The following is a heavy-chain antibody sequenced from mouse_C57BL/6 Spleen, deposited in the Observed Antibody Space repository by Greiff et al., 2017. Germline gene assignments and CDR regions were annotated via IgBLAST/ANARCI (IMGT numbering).Heavy chain of an antibody. CDR3: ARRTTVPFYFDY. D-gene: IGHD1-1*01. Sequence: VQLQQSGAELVMPGASVKLSCKASGYTFTSYWMHWVKQRPGQGLEWIGEIDPSDSYTNYNQKFKGKSTLTVDKSSSTAYMQLSSLTSEDSAVYYCARRTTVPFYFDYWGQGTTLTVSS. CDR2: IDPSDSYT. V-gene: IGHV1-69*01. CDR1: GYTFTSYW. J-gene: IGHJ2*01.